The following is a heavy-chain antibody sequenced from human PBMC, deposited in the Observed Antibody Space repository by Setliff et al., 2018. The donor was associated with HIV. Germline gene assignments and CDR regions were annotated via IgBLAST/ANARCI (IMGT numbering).Heavy chain of an antibody. Sequence: GGSLRLSCEASGFTVSSNYMSWVRQAPGKGLEWVSVIYSGGSTYYADSVKGRFTISRDNSKNTLYLQMDSLRAEDTAVYYCARLGRSGYNWNLYYYMDVWGKGTTVTVSS. CDR2: IYSGGST. V-gene: IGHV3-66*02. CDR1: GFTVSSNY. D-gene: IGHD1-20*01. J-gene: IGHJ6*03. CDR3: ARLGRSGYNWNLYYYMDV.